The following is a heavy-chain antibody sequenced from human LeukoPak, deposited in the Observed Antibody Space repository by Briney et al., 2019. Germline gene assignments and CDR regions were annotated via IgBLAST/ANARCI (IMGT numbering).Heavy chain of an antibody. CDR1: GYTFTSYG. V-gene: IGHV1-18*01. Sequence: ASVKVSCKASGYTFTSYGISWVRQAPGQGLEWMGWISAYNGNTNYAQKLQGRVTMTTDTSTSTAYMELRSLRSDDTAVYYCARLSTVTTSTFFDYWGQGTLVTVSS. CDR3: ARLSTVTTSTFFDY. D-gene: IGHD4-17*01. CDR2: ISAYNGNT. J-gene: IGHJ4*02.